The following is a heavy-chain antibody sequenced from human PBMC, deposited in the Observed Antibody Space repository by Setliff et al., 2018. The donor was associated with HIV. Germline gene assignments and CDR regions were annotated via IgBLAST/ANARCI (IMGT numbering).Heavy chain of an antibody. CDR1: GFTFSNYV. D-gene: IGHD3-10*01. Sequence: GGSLRLSCAASGFTFSNYVINWVRQAPGKGLEWISGISGSGVNSYYADSVKGRFTISRDNSKNTVYLQMNSLRAEDTAVYYCAYYSLGNFYLGYYYYHGMDVWGQGTTVTVSS. CDR2: ISGSGVNS. CDR3: AYYSLGNFYLGYYYYHGMDV. J-gene: IGHJ6*02. V-gene: IGHV3-23*01.